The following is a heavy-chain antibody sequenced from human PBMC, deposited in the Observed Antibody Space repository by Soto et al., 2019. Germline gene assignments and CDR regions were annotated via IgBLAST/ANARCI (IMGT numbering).Heavy chain of an antibody. CDR3: VHKGGGDRILDY. V-gene: IGHV2-5*02. CDR1: GFSLSTSGVG. CDR2: IYWDDYK. Sequence: SGPTLVNPTQTLTLTCTFSGFSLSTSGVGVGWIRQPPGEALEWLALIYWDDYKHFSPSLESRLTITKDTSKNQVVLTMTNIDPLDTATYYCVHKGGGDRILDYWGQGTLVTVSS. J-gene: IGHJ4*02. D-gene: IGHD3-16*01.